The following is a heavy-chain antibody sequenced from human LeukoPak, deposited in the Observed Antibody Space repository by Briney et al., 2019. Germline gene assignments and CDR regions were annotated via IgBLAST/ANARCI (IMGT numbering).Heavy chain of an antibody. CDR2: INHSGST. CDR3: ASTNQFGWPYYFDY. J-gene: IGHJ4*02. CDR1: GGSFSGYY. D-gene: IGHD2-8*01. V-gene: IGHV4-34*01. Sequence: SETLSLTCAVYGGSFSGYYWSWIRQPPGKGPEWIGEINHSGSTNYNPSLKSRVTISVDTSKNQFSLKLSSVTAADTAVYYCASTNQFGWPYYFDYWGQGTLVTVSS.